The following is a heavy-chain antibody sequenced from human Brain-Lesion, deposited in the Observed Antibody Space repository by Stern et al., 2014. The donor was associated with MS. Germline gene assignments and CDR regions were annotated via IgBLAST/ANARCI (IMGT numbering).Heavy chain of an antibody. J-gene: IGHJ4*02. CDR2: INPKRGGP. CDR3: ATYYYDSTGYTDF. D-gene: IGHD3-22*01. Sequence: VQLVESGAEVKKPGASVKVSCKASGYTFTGYYMHWVRQAPGQGLEWMGWINPKRGGPNHAQKFPGWGTLTRDPSINTASMEPSRLGSDDPAVYYWATYYYDSTGYTDFWGQGTLVTVSS. V-gene: IGHV1-2*04. CDR1: GYTFTGYY.